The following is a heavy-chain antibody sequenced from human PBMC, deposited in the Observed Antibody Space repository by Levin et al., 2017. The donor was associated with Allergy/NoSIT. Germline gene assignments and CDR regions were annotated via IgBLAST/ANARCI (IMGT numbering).Heavy chain of an antibody. CDR2: INEGGSFI. CDR3: ARVRGPNGMDV. CDR1: GFRSNTYE. D-gene: IGHD3-3*01. V-gene: IGHV3-48*03. Sequence: GGSLRLSCLASGFRSNTYEINWVRQAPGKGLEWVSYINEGGSFIYYADSVKGRFAVSRDNAKNSLYLQMNSLRVEDTAVYYCARVRGPNGMDVWGQGTTVTVSS. J-gene: IGHJ6*02.